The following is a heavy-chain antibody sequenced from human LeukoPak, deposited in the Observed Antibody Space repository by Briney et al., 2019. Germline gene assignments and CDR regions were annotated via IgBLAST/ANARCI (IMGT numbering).Heavy chain of an antibody. Sequence: KPSETLSLTCTVSGVSINSHYLNWIRQPPGKGLEWIGYIYGSGRTNYNPSLKSRVTMSVDTSKSQFSLNLNSLTAADTAVYYCVVSLNQDFFDYWGQGPLVTVSS. CDR1: GVSINSHY. CDR2: IYGSGRT. J-gene: IGHJ4*02. CDR3: VVSLNQDFFDY. V-gene: IGHV4-4*09.